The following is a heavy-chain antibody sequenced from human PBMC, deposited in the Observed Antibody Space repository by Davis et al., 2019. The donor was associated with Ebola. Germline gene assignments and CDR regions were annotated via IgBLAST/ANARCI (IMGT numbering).Heavy chain of an antibody. V-gene: IGHV3-30*03. CDR3: ARKSAVDY. CDR1: GFTFSHYW. J-gene: IGHJ4*02. Sequence: GESLKISCAASGFTFSHYWMSWVRQAPGKGLEWVAVISSDGSNKYYVDSVKGRFTISRDNSKNTLYLQMNSLRAEDTAVYYCARKSAVDYWGQGTLVTVSS. CDR2: ISSDGSNK.